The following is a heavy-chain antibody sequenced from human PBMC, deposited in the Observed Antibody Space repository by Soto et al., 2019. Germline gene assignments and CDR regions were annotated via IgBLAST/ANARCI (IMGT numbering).Heavy chain of an antibody. D-gene: IGHD3-3*01. CDR2: INKDGSEK. Sequence: PGGSLRLSCAASGFSSSNYWMSWVRQAPGKGLHWVAIINKDGSEKYYVDSVKGRFTISRDNAKDSLYLQMSSLRSEDTAVYYCAADREYNDFRSGYFRFDPWGQGTLVTVSS. CDR1: GFSSSNYW. CDR3: AADREYNDFRSGYFRFDP. J-gene: IGHJ5*02. V-gene: IGHV3-7*03.